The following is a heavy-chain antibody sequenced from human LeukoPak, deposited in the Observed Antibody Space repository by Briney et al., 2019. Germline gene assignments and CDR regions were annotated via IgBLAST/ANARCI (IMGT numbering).Heavy chain of an antibody. CDR2: IIPIFGTA. J-gene: IGHJ4*02. CDR1: GGTFSSYA. Sequence: ASVKVSCKASGGTFSSYAISWVRQAPGQGLEWMGGIIPIFGTANYAQKFQGRVTITADESTSTAYMELSSLRSEDTAVYYCARNYEYGVYGYTIDYWGQGTLVTVSS. CDR3: ARNYEYGVYGYTIDY. D-gene: IGHD4-17*01. V-gene: IGHV1-69*13.